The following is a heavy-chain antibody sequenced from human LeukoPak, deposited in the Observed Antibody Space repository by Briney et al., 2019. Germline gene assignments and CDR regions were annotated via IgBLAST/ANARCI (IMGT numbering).Heavy chain of an antibody. J-gene: IGHJ4*02. CDR3: ASGDNDPLFDY. V-gene: IGHV4-31*03. CDR2: IYYSGST. Sequence: SQTLSLTCTVSGGSISSGGYYWSWIRQHPGKGLEWIGSIYYSGSTNYNPSLQGRVTISLDTSRNQFSLKLSSVTTADTAVYYCASGDNDPLFDYWGQGTLVTVSS. CDR1: GGSISSGGYY. D-gene: IGHD1-1*01.